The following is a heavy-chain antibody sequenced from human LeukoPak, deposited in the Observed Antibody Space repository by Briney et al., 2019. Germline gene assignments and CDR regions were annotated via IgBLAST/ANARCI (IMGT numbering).Heavy chain of an antibody. Sequence: PSETLSLTCTVSGDSISSSTYYWGWIRQPPGKGLEWIGSIYYSGNTYYNPSLKSRVTISVDTSKNQFSLKLSSVTAADTAVYYCARPDARDGFRVDLWGQGTLVTVSS. V-gene: IGHV4-39*01. CDR3: ARPDARDGFRVDL. CDR1: GDSISSSTYY. D-gene: IGHD3-10*01. J-gene: IGHJ5*02. CDR2: IYYSGNT.